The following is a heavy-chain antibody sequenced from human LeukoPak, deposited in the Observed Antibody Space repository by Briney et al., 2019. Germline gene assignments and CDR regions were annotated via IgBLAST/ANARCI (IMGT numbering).Heavy chain of an antibody. CDR1: GFTFSSYA. Sequence: GGSLRLSCAASGFTFSSYAMSWVRQAPGKGLEWVSAISGSGGSTYYADSVKGRFTISRDNSKNTLYPQMNSLRAEDTAVYYCAKEPLAVADDTGPFDYWGQGTLVTVSS. V-gene: IGHV3-23*01. J-gene: IGHJ4*02. CDR2: ISGSGGST. D-gene: IGHD6-19*01. CDR3: AKEPLAVADDTGPFDY.